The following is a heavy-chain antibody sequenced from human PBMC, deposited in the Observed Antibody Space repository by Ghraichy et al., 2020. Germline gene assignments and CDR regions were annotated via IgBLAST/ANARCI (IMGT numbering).Heavy chain of an antibody. CDR3: ARDPLGMATITVWFDP. CDR1: GGSISSSSYY. CDR2: IYYSGST. D-gene: IGHD5-24*01. V-gene: IGHV4-39*07. J-gene: IGHJ5*02. Sequence: SETLSLTCTVSGGSISSSSYYWGWIRQPPGKGLEWIGSIYYSGSTYYNPSLKSRVTISVDTSKNQFSLKLSSVTAADTAVYYCARDPLGMATITVWFDPWGQGTLVTVSS.